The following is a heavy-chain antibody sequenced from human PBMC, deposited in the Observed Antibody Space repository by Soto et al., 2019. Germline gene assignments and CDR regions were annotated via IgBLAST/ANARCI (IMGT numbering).Heavy chain of an antibody. CDR2: IYYSGST. V-gene: IGHV4-31*01. CDR3: ASIPTSEGYYYMDV. CDR1: GGSISSGGYY. Sequence: QVQLQESGPGLVKPSQTLSLTCTVSGGSISSGGYYWSWIRQHPGKGLEWIGYIYYSGSTYYNPSLKSLVTISVDTSKNQFSLKLSSVTAADTAVYYCASIPTSEGYYYMDVWGKGTTVTVSS. J-gene: IGHJ6*03. D-gene: IGHD3-16*01.